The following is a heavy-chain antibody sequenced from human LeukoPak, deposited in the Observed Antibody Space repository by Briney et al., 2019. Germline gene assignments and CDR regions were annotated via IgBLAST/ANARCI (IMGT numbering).Heavy chain of an antibody. D-gene: IGHD3-16*01. CDR2: IWYDGTNK. V-gene: IGHV3-33*01. Sequence: PGGSLRLSCAASGFTFSSYAIHWVRQPPGKGLEWVAIIWYDGTNKNYADSVKGRFTISRDNSKNTLYLQINSLRVEDTAVYYCARAANSGYDYVWGSYEDYWGQGTLVTVSS. J-gene: IGHJ4*02. CDR1: GFTFSSYA. CDR3: ARAANSGYDYVWGSYEDY.